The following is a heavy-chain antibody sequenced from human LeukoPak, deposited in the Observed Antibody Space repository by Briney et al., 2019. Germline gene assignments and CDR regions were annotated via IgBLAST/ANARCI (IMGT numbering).Heavy chain of an antibody. D-gene: IGHD6-19*01. V-gene: IGHV1-18*04. CDR1: GYTFTSYG. J-gene: IGHJ2*01. CDR3: ARDLTAVAGNWYFDL. CDR2: ISAYNGNT. Sequence: ASVKVSCKASGYTFTSYGISCVRQAPGQGLEWMGWISAYNGNTNYAQKFQGRVTMTTDTSTGTAYMELRSLRSDDTAVYYCARDLTAVAGNWYFDLWGRGTLVTVSS.